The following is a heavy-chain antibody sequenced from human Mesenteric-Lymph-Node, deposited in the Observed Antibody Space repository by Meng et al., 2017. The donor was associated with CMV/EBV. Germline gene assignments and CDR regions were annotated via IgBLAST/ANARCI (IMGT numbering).Heavy chain of an antibody. CDR2: ISWNSGSI. CDR1: GFTFDDYA. Sequence: SLKISCAASGFTFDDYAMHWVRQAPGKGLEWVSGISWNSGSIGYADSVRGRFTISRDNAKNSLYLQMNSLRAEDTALYYCAKDKPPNYYYYGMDVWGQGTTVTVSS. D-gene: IGHD2-8*01. CDR3: AKDKPPNYYYYGMDV. V-gene: IGHV3-9*01. J-gene: IGHJ6*02.